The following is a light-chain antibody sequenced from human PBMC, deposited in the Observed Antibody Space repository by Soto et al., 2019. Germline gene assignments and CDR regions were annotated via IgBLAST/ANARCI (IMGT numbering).Light chain of an antibody. CDR1: HTVSSS. Sequence: EIVMPQSPATLSVSPGERATLSCRASHTVSSSLAWYQQKPGQAPRLLIYGASTGATDIPARFSGSGSGTDFSLTISSLQSEDFAVYYCLQYHNWPLTFGGGTKVDSK. V-gene: IGKV3-15*01. CDR2: GAS. CDR3: LQYHNWPLT. J-gene: IGKJ4*01.